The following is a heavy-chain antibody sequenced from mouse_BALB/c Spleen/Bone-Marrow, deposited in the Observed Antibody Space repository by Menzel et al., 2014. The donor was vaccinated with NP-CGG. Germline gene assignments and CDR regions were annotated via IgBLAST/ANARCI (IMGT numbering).Heavy chain of an antibody. D-gene: IGHD2-4*01. J-gene: IGHJ3*01. CDR2: IYPGDGDT. Sequence: QVQLQQPGAELVRPGSSVKISCKASGYAFSSYWMNWVKQRPGQGLEWIGQIYPGDGDTNYNGKFKGKATLTADKSSGTAYMQLSSLTSEDSAVYFCVREGYDYDWFAYWGQGTLVTVSA. V-gene: IGHV1-80*01. CDR1: GYAFSSYW. CDR3: VREGYDYDWFAY.